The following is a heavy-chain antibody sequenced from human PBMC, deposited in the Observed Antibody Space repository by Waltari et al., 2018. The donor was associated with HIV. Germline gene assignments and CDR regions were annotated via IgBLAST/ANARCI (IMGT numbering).Heavy chain of an antibody. CDR1: GGSISRYY. J-gene: IGHJ4*02. V-gene: IGHV4-59*01. CDR3: ARAGYSSRGDTAPGYD. CDR2: IYYSGST. D-gene: IGHD6-13*01. Sequence: QVQLQVSGPGLVKPSETLSLTCTVSGGSISRYYWSWIRQPPGKGLEWIGYIYYSGSTNSNPSLKSRVTISLDTSKNQFSLKLSSVTAADTAVYYCARAGYSSRGDTAPGYDWGQGTLVTASS.